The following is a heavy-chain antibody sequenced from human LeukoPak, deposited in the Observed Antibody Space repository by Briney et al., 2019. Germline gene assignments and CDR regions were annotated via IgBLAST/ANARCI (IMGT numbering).Heavy chain of an antibody. CDR3: TTDWRYYDSSGYQIYYFDY. D-gene: IGHD3-22*01. CDR1: GFTFSNAW. Sequence: GGSLRLSCAASGFTFSNAWMSWVRQAPGKGLEWVGRIQSKTDGGTTDYAAPVKGRFTISRDDSKNTLYLQMNSLKTEDTAVYYCTTDWRYYDSSGYQIYYFDYWGQGTLVTVSS. V-gene: IGHV3-15*01. J-gene: IGHJ4*02. CDR2: IQSKTDGGTT.